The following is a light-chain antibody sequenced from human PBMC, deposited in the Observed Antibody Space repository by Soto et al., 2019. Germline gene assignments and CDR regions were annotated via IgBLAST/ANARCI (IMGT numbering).Light chain of an antibody. CDR3: QQSYSTRYT. CDR2: AAS. CDR1: QSISSY. Sequence: DIQMTQSPSSLSASVGDRVTITCRASQSISSYLNWYQQKPGKAPKLLSYAASSLQSGVPSRFSGSGSGTDFTLTISSLQPEDFATYYCQQSYSTRYTFGQGTKLEIK. V-gene: IGKV1-39*01. J-gene: IGKJ2*01.